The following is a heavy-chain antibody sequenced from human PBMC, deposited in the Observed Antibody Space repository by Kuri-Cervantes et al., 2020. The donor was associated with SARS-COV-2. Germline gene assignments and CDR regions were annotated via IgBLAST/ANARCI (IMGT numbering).Heavy chain of an antibody. CDR1: GGSFSGYY. Sequence: SETLSLTCAVYGGSFSGYYWSWIRQPPGKGLEWIGYIYYSGSTNYNPSLKSRVTISADTSKNEFSLNLKSVTAADTAVYYCARPTYGDYGEQDAFDIWGQGTMVTVSS. D-gene: IGHD4-17*01. CDR2: IYYSGST. J-gene: IGHJ3*02. CDR3: ARPTYGDYGEQDAFDI. V-gene: IGHV4-59*01.